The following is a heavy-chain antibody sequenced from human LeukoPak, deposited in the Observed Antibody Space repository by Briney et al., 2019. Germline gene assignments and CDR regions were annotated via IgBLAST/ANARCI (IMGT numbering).Heavy chain of an antibody. Sequence: SETLSLTCNVSGASITTTSLYWGWIRQPPGKALEWIGSVFFVGTTHYNPSLKSRVTISVDTSNNQISLKLTPVTAADTSVYFCASGKQGGAFDLWGLGTTVTVSS. CDR2: VFFVGTT. D-gene: IGHD1-26*01. V-gene: IGHV4-39*01. CDR1: GASITTTSLY. CDR3: ASGKQGGAFDL. J-gene: IGHJ3*01.